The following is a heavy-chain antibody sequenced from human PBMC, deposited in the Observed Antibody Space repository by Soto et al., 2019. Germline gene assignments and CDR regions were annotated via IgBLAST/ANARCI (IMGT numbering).Heavy chain of an antibody. V-gene: IGHV4-59*01. CDR3: ARAKYSGYDSYYYYMDV. Sequence: ETLSLTCTVSGGSISSYYWSWIRQPPGKGLEWIGYIYYSGSTNYNPSLKSRVTISVDTSKNQFSLKLSSVTAADTAVYYCARAKYSGYDSYYYYMDVWGKGTTVTVSS. CDR1: GGSISSYY. D-gene: IGHD5-12*01. J-gene: IGHJ6*03. CDR2: IYYSGST.